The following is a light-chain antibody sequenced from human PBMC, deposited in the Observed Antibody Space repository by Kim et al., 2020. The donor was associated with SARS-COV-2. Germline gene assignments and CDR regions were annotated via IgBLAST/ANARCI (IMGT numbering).Light chain of an antibody. Sequence: QAGLTQPPSVSQGLRQTATLTCTGNSNNIGDQGVAWLQQHQGHPPKLLSYRNNKRPSGIAERFSASRSGNAAFLTITGLQPEDEADYYCSAWDDSLKAGVFGGGTQLTVL. J-gene: IGLJ3*02. CDR3: SAWDDSLKAGV. CDR2: RNN. CDR1: SNNIGDQG. V-gene: IGLV10-54*04.